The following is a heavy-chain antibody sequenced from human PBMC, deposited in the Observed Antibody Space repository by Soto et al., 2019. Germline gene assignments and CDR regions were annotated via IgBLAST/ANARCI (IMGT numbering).Heavy chain of an antibody. D-gene: IGHD4-17*01. J-gene: IGHJ5*02. CDR2: ISHDGNAQ. Sequence: GRSLRLSCVACGFRLSTAGMHWVRQAPGKGLEWVAMISHDGNAQYYVHSVKGRFSVSRATSKNTLHLHMNSLRSEDTGLYYCARDYGHSNWYNWFHPWGQGTLVTVSS. V-gene: IGHV3-30*03. CDR3: ARDYGHSNWYNWFHP. CDR1: GFRLSTAG.